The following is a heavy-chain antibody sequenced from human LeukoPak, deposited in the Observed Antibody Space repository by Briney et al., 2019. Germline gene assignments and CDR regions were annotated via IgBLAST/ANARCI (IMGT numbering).Heavy chain of an antibody. J-gene: IGHJ4*02. V-gene: IGHV3-23*01. Sequence: PGRSLRLYCAASGFTVSSYAMHWVRQAPGKGLEWVSSISGSGGGTYYADSVKGRFTISRDNSKNTLWLQMNSLRAEDTAVYYCAKCSSGWYSVEYWGQGTLVTVSS. CDR1: GFTVSSYA. D-gene: IGHD6-19*01. CDR3: AKCSSGWYSVEY. CDR2: ISGSGGGT.